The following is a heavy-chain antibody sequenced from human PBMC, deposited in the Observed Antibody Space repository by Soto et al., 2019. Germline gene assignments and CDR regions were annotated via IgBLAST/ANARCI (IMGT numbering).Heavy chain of an antibody. Sequence: PGGSLRLSCTASGFTFGDYAMSWFRQAPGKGLEWVGFIRSKAYGGTTEYAASVKGRFTISRDDSKSIAYLQMNSLKTEDTAVYYCTRDRGAARPDYYYYYMDVWGKGTTVTVSS. CDR2: IRSKAYGGTT. V-gene: IGHV3-49*03. J-gene: IGHJ6*03. D-gene: IGHD6-6*01. CDR3: TRDRGAARPDYYYYYMDV. CDR1: GFTFGDYA.